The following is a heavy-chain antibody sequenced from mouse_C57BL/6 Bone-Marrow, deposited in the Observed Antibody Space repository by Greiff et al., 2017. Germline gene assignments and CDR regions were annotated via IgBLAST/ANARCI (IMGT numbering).Heavy chain of an antibody. D-gene: IGHD4-1*01. CDR1: GFTFSDYY. Sequence: EVQLVESEGGLVQPGSSMKLSCTASGFTFSDYYMAWVRQVPEKGLEWVANINYDGSSTYYLDSLKSRFIISRDNAKNILYLQMSSLKSEDTATYYCARDRRHPNWGYFDYWGQGTTLTVSS. CDR2: INYDGSST. CDR3: ARDRRHPNWGYFDY. V-gene: IGHV5-16*01. J-gene: IGHJ2*01.